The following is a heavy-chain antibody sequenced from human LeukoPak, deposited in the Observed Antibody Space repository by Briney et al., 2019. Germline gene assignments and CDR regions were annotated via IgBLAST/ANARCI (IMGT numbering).Heavy chain of an antibody. Sequence: GGSLSLSCAASGFTLSIYYMHWVRQAPGKGLQWVAIIRYDGSNKYYADSVKGQFTISRDNSKNTLYRQMNSWRAEDTVVYYCARDTRYGGNSLPGLFDYWGQGTLVTVSS. D-gene: IGHD4-23*01. J-gene: IGHJ4*02. CDR2: IRYDGSNK. CDR1: GFTLSIYY. CDR3: ARDTRYGGNSLPGLFDY. V-gene: IGHV3-30*02.